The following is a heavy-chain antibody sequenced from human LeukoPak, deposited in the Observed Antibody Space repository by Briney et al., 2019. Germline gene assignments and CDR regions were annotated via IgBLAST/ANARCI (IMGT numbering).Heavy chain of an antibody. V-gene: IGHV4-39*07. CDR3: ARALGGYHYYYYMDV. D-gene: IGHD2-15*01. CDR2: IYYSGST. CDR1: GGSISSSSYY. Sequence: PPETLSLTCTVSGGSISSSSYYWGWIRQPPGKGLEWIGGIYYSGSTYYNPSLKSRVTISVDTSKNQFSLKLSSVTAADTAVYYCARALGGYHYYYYMDVWGKGTTVTVSS. J-gene: IGHJ6*03.